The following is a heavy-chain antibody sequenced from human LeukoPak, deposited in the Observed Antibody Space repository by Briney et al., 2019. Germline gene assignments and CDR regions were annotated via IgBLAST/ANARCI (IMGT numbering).Heavy chain of an antibody. Sequence: GASVKVSCKASGYTFTSYPISWVRQAPGQGLEWMGWITTYSGNTKYAQKLQGRVTMTTDTSTSTVYMDLRGLRSDDTAVYYCARGYDYGDYVGDFDYWGQGTLVTVSS. V-gene: IGHV1-18*01. CDR1: GYTFTSYP. J-gene: IGHJ4*02. CDR2: ITTYSGNT. CDR3: ARGYDYGDYVGDFDY. D-gene: IGHD4-17*01.